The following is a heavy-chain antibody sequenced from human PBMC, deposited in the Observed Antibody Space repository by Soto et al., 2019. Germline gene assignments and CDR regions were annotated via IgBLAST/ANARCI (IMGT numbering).Heavy chain of an antibody. CDR1: GGSFTGDY. V-gene: IGHV4-4*07. Sequence: PSETLSLTCSVSGGSFTGDYWSWIRQPAGKGLQWIGRVFGNGAGTPIYNSLLKSRARMSADPSKRQFSLTLMSVTAADTAVYYCARDLPPYGGRRSPPTGAFEDWGQGIMVTVSS. J-gene: IGHJ4*02. CDR2: VFGNGAGTP. CDR3: ARDLPPYGGRRSPPTGAFED. D-gene: IGHD2-15*01.